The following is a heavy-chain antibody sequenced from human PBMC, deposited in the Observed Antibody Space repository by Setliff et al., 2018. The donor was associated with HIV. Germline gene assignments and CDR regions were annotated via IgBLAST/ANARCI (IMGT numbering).Heavy chain of an antibody. Sequence: SETLSLTCAVSGDSISSHDWWSWVRQPPGKGLEWIGEIHHSGSTNYDPSLKSRITISVDTSKNQFSLKLTSVTAADMGVYYCARGRKKTLAVSGTRYFDFWGQGTLVTVSS. CDR1: GDSISSHDW. V-gene: IGHV4-4*02. CDR2: IHHSGST. J-gene: IGHJ4*02. D-gene: IGHD6-19*01. CDR3: ARGRKKTLAVSGTRYFDF.